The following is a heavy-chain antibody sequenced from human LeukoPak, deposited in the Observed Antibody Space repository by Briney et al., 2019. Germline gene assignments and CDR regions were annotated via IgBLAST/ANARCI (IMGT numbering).Heavy chain of an antibody. CDR3: ASGPEGWELLSY. CDR2: ISAYNGNT. J-gene: IGHJ4*02. D-gene: IGHD1-26*01. V-gene: IGHV1-18*01. CDR1: GYTFTSYG. Sequence: ASVKVSCKASGYTFTSYGISWLRQAPGQGLEWMGWISAYNGNTNYAQKLQGRVTMTTDTSTSTAYMELRSLRSDDTAVYYCASGPEGWELLSYWGQGTLVTVSS.